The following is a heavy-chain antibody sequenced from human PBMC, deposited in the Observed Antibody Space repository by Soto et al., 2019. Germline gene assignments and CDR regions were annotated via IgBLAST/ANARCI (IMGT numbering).Heavy chain of an antibody. V-gene: IGHV4-39*01. CDR1: SGSVSNYSYY. Sequence: QLQLQESGPGLVKPSQTLSLTCTVSSGSVSNYSYYWGWIRQLPGKGLEWLGSIYYTGTTYYSPSLNVRVTTSVDTSTIQFYLRLRSVTAADTSVYYCARNPYSTSLWFDPWGQGTLVTVSS. CDR2: IYYTGTT. D-gene: IGHD6-6*01. CDR3: ARNPYSTSLWFDP. J-gene: IGHJ5*02.